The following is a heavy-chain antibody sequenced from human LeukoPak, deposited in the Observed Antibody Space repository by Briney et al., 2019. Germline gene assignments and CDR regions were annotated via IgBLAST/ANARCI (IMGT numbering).Heavy chain of an antibody. J-gene: IGHJ6*04. CDR2: INDSGTI. Sequence: SETLSLTCAVYGGSFSHYYWSWIRQCPGLGLEWIGEINDSGTINYNPSLMSRVTISVDKSKNQFSLKLTCAPAADTAVYSCARRWNYGRNYYLDVWGKGATVSVSS. CDR3: ARRWNYGRNYYLDV. CDR1: GGSFSHYY. D-gene: IGHD1-7*01. V-gene: IGHV4-34*01.